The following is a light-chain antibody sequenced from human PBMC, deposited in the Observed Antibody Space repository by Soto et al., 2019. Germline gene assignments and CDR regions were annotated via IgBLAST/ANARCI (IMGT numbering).Light chain of an antibody. CDR3: QQYNNCPQT. J-gene: IGKJ2*01. CDR2: GAS. CDR1: QRVSSN. V-gene: IGKV3-15*01. Sequence: EIVMTQSPATLSVPPGERATLSCRASQRVSSNLAWYQQKPGQAPRLLIYGASTRATGIPARFSGSGSGTEFTLTISSLQSEDFAVYYCQQYNNCPQTFGQGTKLEIK.